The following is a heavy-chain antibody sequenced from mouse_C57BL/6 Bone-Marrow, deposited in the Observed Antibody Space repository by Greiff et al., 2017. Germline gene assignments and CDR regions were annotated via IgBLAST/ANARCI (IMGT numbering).Heavy chain of an antibody. V-gene: IGHV1-64*01. CDR3: AREGIYYYGSSHYWYFDV. CDR1: GYTFTSYW. D-gene: IGHD1-1*01. J-gene: IGHJ1*03. CDR2: IHPNSGST. Sequence: QVQLQQPGAELVKPGASVKLSCKASGYTFTSYWMHWVKQRPGQGLEWIGMIHPNSGSTNYNEKFKSKATLTVDKSSSTAYMQLSSLTSEDSAVYYCAREGIYYYGSSHYWYFDVWGTGTTVTVSS.